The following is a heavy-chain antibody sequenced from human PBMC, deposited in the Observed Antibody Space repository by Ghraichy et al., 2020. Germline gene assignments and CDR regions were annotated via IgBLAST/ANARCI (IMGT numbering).Heavy chain of an antibody. CDR3: ARGVGEEWLLYRGLAQDAFDI. CDR2: IYYSGST. Sequence: LTCTVSGGSISSGGYYWSWIRQHPGKGLEWIGYIYYSGSTYYNPSLKSRVTISVDTSKNQFSLKLSSVTAADTAVYYCARGVGEEWLLYRGLAQDAFDIWGQGTMVTVSS. V-gene: IGHV4-31*03. CDR1: GGSISSGGYY. J-gene: IGHJ3*02. D-gene: IGHD3-3*01.